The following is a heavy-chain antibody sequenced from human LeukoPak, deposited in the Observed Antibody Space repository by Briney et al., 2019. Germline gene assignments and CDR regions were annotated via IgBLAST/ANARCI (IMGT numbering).Heavy chain of an antibody. CDR1: GXTFSTHW. V-gene: IGHV3-74*01. D-gene: IGHD3-10*01. CDR3: ASLLTPYHGSGGGGMDV. Sequence: GGSLRLSCAASGXTFSTHWVYWVRQAPGKELVWVSRISGDGSMTSYADSVKGGFTISRDNAEDTLFLQMTSLRVEDTALYFCASLLTPYHGSGGGGMDVWGQGTTVTVSS. J-gene: IGHJ6*02. CDR2: ISGDGSMT.